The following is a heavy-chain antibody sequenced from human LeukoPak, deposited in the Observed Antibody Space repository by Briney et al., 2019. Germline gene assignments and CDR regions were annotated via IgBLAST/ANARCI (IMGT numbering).Heavy chain of an antibody. CDR1: GFSLSTSGVG. CDR3: AHRRDDCSGGSCYFDY. Sequence: GPPLVNPTQTLTLPCTFSGFSLSTSGVGVGWIRQPPGKALEWLALIYWDDDKRYSPSLKSRLTITKDTSKNQVVLTMTNMDPVDTATYYYAHRRDDCSGGSCYFDYWGQGTLVTVSS. CDR2: IYWDDDK. D-gene: IGHD2-15*01. V-gene: IGHV2-5*02. J-gene: IGHJ4*02.